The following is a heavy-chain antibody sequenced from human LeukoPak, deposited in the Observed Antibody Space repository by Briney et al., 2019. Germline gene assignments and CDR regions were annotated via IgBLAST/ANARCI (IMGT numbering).Heavy chain of an antibody. CDR2: IYYSGST. Sequence: SSETLSLTCDVSGGSISSSNWWSWVRQSPGKGLEWIGYIYYSGSTNYNPSLKSRVTISVDTSKNQFSLKLSSVTAADTAVYYCAREGRYYYDSSGYPRYSYYYGMDVWGQGTTVTVSS. CDR1: GGSISSSNW. CDR3: AREGRYYYDSSGYPRYSYYYGMDV. J-gene: IGHJ6*02. V-gene: IGHV4/OR15-8*01. D-gene: IGHD3-22*01.